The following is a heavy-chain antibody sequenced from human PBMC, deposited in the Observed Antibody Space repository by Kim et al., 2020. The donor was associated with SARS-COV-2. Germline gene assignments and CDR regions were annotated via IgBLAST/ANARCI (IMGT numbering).Heavy chain of an antibody. V-gene: IGHV4-34*01. CDR3: VGGRRYYDILTETSGIASVGY. CDR1: GGSFSGYY. CDR2: INHSGST. Sequence: SETLSLTCAVYGGSFSGYYWSWIRQPPGKGLEWIGEINHSGSTNYNPSLKSRVTISVDTSKNQFSLKLSSVTAADTAVYYCVGGRRYYDILTETSGIASVGYWGQGTLGTVSS. J-gene: IGHJ4*02. D-gene: IGHD3-9*01.